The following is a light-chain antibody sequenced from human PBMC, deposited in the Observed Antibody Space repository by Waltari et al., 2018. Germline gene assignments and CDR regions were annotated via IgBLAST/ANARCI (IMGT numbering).Light chain of an antibody. CDR3: CAYVGYSTWV. V-gene: IGLV2-23*02. CDR1: SSDVGGYNF. J-gene: IGLJ3*02. CDR2: EIS. Sequence: SALTQPASVSASPGQSITISCTGTSSDVGGYNFVSWYQQHPGKAPQVIIFEISKRPSGVSNRFSGSKSSNTASLTISGLQAEDEANYYCCAYVGYSTWVFGGGTKLTVV.